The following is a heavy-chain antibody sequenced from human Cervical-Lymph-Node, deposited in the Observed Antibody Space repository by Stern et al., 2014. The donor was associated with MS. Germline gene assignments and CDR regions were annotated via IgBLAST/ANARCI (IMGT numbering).Heavy chain of an antibody. J-gene: IGHJ4*02. D-gene: IGHD6-13*01. V-gene: IGHV3-64*01. CDR1: GFTFRSHA. CDR2: ISYNGSRT. Sequence: KLVQSGGALVQPGGSLRLSCAASGFTFRSHAMHWVRQAPGKGLECVSTISYNGSRTYHANSVKGRFTISRDNPKNTLYLQLGSLRTEDMAVYYCARGRGGAAGRYFDYWGQGTLVTVSS. CDR3: ARGRGGAAGRYFDY.